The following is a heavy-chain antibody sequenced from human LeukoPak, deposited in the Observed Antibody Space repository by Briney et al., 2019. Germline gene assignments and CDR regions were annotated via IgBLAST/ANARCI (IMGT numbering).Heavy chain of an antibody. D-gene: IGHD3-22*01. CDR2: IYYRGST. CDR1: GGSIRSYY. Sequence: SETLSLTCTVSGGSIRSYYWSWIRQPPGKGLEWIGYIYYRGSTNYNPSLKSRVTISVDTSKNQFSLKLSSVTAADTAVYYCARHRPYYYDSSGYYLFDYWGQGTLVTVSS. CDR3: ARHRPYYYDSSGYYLFDY. V-gene: IGHV4-59*08. J-gene: IGHJ4*02.